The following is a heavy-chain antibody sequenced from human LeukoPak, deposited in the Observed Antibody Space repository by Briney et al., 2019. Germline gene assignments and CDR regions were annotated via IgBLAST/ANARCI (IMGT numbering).Heavy chain of an antibody. CDR3: ARSIAGTRSKFDY. V-gene: IGHV4-59*08. J-gene: IGHJ4*02. Sequence: SETLSLTCTVSGGSISNYYWSWIRQPPGEGLEWIGYIYYSGSINYNPSLKSRVTISVDTSKNQFSLKLSSVTAADTAVYYCARSIAGTRSKFDYWGQGTLVTVSS. CDR1: GGSISNYY. CDR2: IYYSGSI. D-gene: IGHD1/OR15-1a*01.